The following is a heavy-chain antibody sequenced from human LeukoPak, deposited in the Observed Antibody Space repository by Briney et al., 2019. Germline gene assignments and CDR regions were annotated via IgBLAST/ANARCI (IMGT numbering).Heavy chain of an antibody. V-gene: IGHV3-43*02. CDR3: AKASSGSSSRAVDY. Sequence: PGGSLRLSCVASGFTLHDYARSGVRQVPGKGVEGVSLISGDGGSASYAGSVKGRFTISRDNSKNSLYLQMNSLRTEDTAFYYCAKASSGSSSRAVDYWGQGTLVTVSS. CDR2: ISGDGGSA. J-gene: IGHJ4*02. CDR1: GFTLHDYA. D-gene: IGHD3-10*01.